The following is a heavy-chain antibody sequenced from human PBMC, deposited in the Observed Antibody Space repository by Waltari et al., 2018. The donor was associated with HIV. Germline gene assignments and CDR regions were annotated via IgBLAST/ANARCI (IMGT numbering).Heavy chain of an antibody. D-gene: IGHD3-10*01. CDR1: GFPFSSSS. Sequence: EVQLVESGGGLVKPGGSLSLSCAASGFPFSSSSTTWVRPAPGKGLEWVSSISSSSSYIYYADSVKGRFTISRDNAKNSLYLQMNSLRAEDTAVYYCARDSNTMVRAFDYWGQGTLVTVSS. V-gene: IGHV3-21*01. CDR3: ARDSNTMVRAFDY. CDR2: ISSSSSYI. J-gene: IGHJ4*02.